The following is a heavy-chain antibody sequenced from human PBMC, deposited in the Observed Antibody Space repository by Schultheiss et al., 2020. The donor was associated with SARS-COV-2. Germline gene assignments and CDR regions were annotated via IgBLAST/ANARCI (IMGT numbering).Heavy chain of an antibody. V-gene: IGHV4-59*12. J-gene: IGHJ5*02. Sequence: SETLSLTCTVSGGSISSYYWSWIRQPPGKGLEWIGYIYYSGSTNYNPSLKSRVTISVDRSKNQFSLKLSSVTAADTAVYYCARVSRTSWFDPWGQGTLVTVSS. D-gene: IGHD1-7*01. CDR2: IYYSGST. CDR1: GGSISSYY. CDR3: ARVSRTSWFDP.